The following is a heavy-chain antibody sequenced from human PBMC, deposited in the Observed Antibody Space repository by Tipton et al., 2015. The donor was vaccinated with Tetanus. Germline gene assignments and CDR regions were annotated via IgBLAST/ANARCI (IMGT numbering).Heavy chain of an antibody. CDR1: GDSMTRYY. CDR2: IFVSGST. D-gene: IGHD2-8*01. V-gene: IGHV4-59*01. J-gene: IGHJ3*01. Sequence: LRLSCTVSGDSMTRYYWSWIRQPPGKGLEWISYIFVSGSTNYNPALKSRVTISMDTSKNQIYLKLNSVTAADTAVYFCARRSYCTSTRCFDAFDLWGPGTRVTVSS. CDR3: ARRSYCTSTRCFDAFDL.